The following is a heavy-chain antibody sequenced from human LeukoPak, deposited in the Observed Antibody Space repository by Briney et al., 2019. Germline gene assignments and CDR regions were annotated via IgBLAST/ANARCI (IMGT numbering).Heavy chain of an antibody. CDR2: ISGSGGNT. V-gene: IGHV3-23*01. CDR1: GFTFSSYG. J-gene: IGHJ4*02. Sequence: GGSLRLSCAASGFTFSSYGMSWVRQAPGKGLEWVSAISGSGGNTYYADSVKGRFTISGDNSKNTLYLQMNSLRAEDTAVYYCANPVPAAGGDYWGQGTLVTVSS. CDR3: ANPVPAAGGDY. D-gene: IGHD2-2*01.